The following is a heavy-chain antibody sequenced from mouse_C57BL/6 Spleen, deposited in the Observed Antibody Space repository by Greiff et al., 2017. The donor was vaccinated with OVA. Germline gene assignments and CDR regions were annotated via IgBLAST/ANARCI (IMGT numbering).Heavy chain of an antibody. D-gene: IGHD1-1*01. CDR1: GYTFTSYW. CDR2: IDPSDSET. J-gene: IGHJ1*03. V-gene: IGHV1-52*01. CDR3: ARLRDYGSSCWYFDG. Sequence: QVQLQQPGAELVRPGSSVKLSCKASGYTFTSYWMHWVKQRPIQGLEWIGNIDPSDSETHYNQKFKGKATFTVDKSSSTAYMQLSSLTSEDSAVYYCARLRDYGSSCWYFDGWGTGTTVTVAS.